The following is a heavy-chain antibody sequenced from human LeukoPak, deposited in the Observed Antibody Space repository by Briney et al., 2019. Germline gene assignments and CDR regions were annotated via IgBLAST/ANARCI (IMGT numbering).Heavy chain of an antibody. Sequence: SETLSLTCADSGGSISSSNWWSWVRQSPGKGLEWIGEIHHSGSTNYNPSLKSRVTILVDKSKNQFPLKLSTVTAADTAVYYCARARSLGYMDVWGKGTTVTVSS. CDR1: GGSISSSNW. V-gene: IGHV4-4*02. CDR3: ARARSLGYMDV. D-gene: IGHD6-13*01. CDR2: IHHSGST. J-gene: IGHJ6*03.